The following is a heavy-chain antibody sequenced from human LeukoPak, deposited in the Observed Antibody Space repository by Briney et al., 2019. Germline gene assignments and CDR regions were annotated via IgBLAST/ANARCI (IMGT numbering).Heavy chain of an antibody. D-gene: IGHD3-16*02. Sequence: ASVKVSCKASGGTFSSYAISWVRQAPGKGLEWMGGFDPEDGETIYAQKFQGRVTMTEDTSTDTAYMELSSLRSEDTAVYYCATEVPVTFGGVIVPMDYWGQGTLVTVSS. CDR1: GGTFSSYA. V-gene: IGHV1-24*01. J-gene: IGHJ4*02. CDR2: FDPEDGET. CDR3: ATEVPVTFGGVIVPMDY.